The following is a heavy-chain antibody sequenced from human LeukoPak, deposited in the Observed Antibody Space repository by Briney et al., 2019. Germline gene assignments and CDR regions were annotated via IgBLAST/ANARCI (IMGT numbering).Heavy chain of an antibody. CDR2: ISGSGGST. CDR1: GFTFSSYA. D-gene: IGHD4-17*01. Sequence: RSGGSLRLSCAASGFTFSSYAMSWVRQAPGKGLGWVSAISGSGGSTYYADSVKGRFTISRDNSKNTLYLQMNSLRAEDTAVYYCAKDRGGYGDYTRLDYWGQGTLVTVSS. J-gene: IGHJ4*02. V-gene: IGHV3-23*01. CDR3: AKDRGGYGDYTRLDY.